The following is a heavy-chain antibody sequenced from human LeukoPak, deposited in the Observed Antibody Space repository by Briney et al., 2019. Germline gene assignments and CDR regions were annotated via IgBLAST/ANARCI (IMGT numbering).Heavy chain of an antibody. CDR2: INPTGTST. J-gene: IGHJ4*02. Sequence: EASVKVSCKASGYSFTRHYMHWVRQAPGQGLEWLGLINPTGTSTLYARKFQGRVTMTRDMSTTTDYMELSSLRSEDTAVYYCARAEYSSTVDFDYWGQGTLVTVSS. V-gene: IGHV1-46*01. CDR3: ARAEYSSTVDFDY. CDR1: GYSFTRHY. D-gene: IGHD6-6*01.